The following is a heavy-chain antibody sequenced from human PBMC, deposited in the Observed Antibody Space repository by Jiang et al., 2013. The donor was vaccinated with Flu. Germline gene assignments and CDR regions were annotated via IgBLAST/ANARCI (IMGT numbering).Heavy chain of an antibody. Sequence: SVSSNSAAWNWIRQSPSRGLEWLGRTYYRSKWYNDYAVSVKSRITINPDTSKNQFSLQLNSVTPEDTAVYYCARDPGGYDEWVSWFDPWGQGTLVTVSS. D-gene: IGHD5-12*01. V-gene: IGHV6-1*01. CDR2: TYYRSKWYN. CDR3: ARDPGGYDEWVSWFDP. J-gene: IGHJ5*02. CDR1: SVSSNSAA.